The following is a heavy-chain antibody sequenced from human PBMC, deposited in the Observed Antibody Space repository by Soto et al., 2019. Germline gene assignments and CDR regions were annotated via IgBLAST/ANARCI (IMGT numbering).Heavy chain of an antibody. J-gene: IGHJ4*02. Sequence: ASGPTLVNPTETLTLTCTVSGFSLSNARMGVSWIRQPPGKALEWLAHIFSNDEKSYSTSLKSRLTISKDTSKSQVVLTMTNMDPADTATYYCARMYDYVWGSYRPSHAIFDYWGQGTLVTVSS. CDR3: ARMYDYVWGSYRPSHAIFDY. V-gene: IGHV2-26*01. CDR2: IFSNDEK. CDR1: GFSLSNARMG. D-gene: IGHD3-16*02.